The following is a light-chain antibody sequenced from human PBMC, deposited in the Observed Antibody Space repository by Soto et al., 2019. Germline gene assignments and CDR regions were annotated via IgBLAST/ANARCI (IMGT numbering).Light chain of an antibody. J-gene: IGLJ1*01. Sequence: SVLTQIHSVSWAPGQRVTISFSGGSSNIGSNSVHWYQQLPGSAPKLLIYNINERPSGVPDRFSGSKSGTSASLAISGLQSEDEADYYCAAYEDSLDGQVFGTGTKVTVL. V-gene: IGLV1-44*01. CDR1: SSNIGSNS. CDR3: AAYEDSLDGQV. CDR2: NIN.